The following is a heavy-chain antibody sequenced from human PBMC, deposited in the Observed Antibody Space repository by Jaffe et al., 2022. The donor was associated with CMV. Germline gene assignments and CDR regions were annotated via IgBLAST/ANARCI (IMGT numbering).Heavy chain of an antibody. CDR1: GGSISSYY. Sequence: QVQLQESGPGLVKPSETLSLTCTVSGGSISSYYWSWIRQPPGKGLEWIGYIYYSGSTNYNPSLKSRVTISVDTSKNQFSLKLSSVTAADTAVYYCARDQGGYYPNLYWYFDLWGRGTLVTVSS. V-gene: IGHV4-59*01. CDR3: ARDQGGYYPNLYWYFDL. D-gene: IGHD3-22*01. CDR2: IYYSGST. J-gene: IGHJ2*01.